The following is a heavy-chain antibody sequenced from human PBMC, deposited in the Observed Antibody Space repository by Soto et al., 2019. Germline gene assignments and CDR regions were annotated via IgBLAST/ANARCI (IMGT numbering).Heavy chain of an antibody. D-gene: IGHD3-10*01. CDR1: GFTFSRYA. J-gene: IGHJ4*02. CDR3: AKSSSRYYGSGRYPYPPLGY. Sequence: EVQLLESGGGLVQPGGSLRLSCAASGFTFSRYAMSWVRQAPGKGLEWVSAISGSGGSTYYADSVKGRFTISRDNSKNTLYRQMNSLRAEDTAVYYCAKSSSRYYGSGRYPYPPLGYWGQGTLVTVSS. CDR2: ISGSGGST. V-gene: IGHV3-23*01.